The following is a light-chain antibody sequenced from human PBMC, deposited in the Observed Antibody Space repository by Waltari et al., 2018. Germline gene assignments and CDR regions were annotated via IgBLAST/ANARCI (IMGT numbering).Light chain of an antibody. V-gene: IGLV1-51*01. CDR3: GTWDSSLTVWL. J-gene: IGLJ3*02. Sequence: QSVLTQPPSVSAAPGQRVTISCAGGSSNIGKNYFPWFQRFPGTAPKPLISANDRRPSGIPDRLSGSKSGASATLGITGLQTGDEADYYCGTWDSSLTVWLFGGGTKLTVL. CDR1: SSNIGKNY. CDR2: AND.